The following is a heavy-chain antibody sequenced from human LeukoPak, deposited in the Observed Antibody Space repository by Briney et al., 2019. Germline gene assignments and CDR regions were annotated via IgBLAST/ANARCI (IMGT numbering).Heavy chain of an antibody. CDR1: GGSFSGYY. CDR2: INHSGST. V-gene: IGHV4-34*01. Sequence: PSETLSLTCAVYGGSFSGYYWSWIRQPPGKGLEWIGEINHSGSTNYNPSLKSRVTISVDTSKNQFSLKLSSVTAADTAVYYCARDWAARPYYYYYMDVWGKGTTVTVSS. J-gene: IGHJ6*03. D-gene: IGHD6-6*01. CDR3: ARDWAARPYYYYYMDV.